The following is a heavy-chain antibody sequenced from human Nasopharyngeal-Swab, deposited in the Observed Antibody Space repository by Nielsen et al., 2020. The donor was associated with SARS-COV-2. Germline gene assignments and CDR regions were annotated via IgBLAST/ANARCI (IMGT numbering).Heavy chain of an antibody. Sequence: GESLKISCAASGFTFSSYAMHWVRQAPGKGLEWVAVISYGGSKKYYANSVKGRFTISRDNSKNTLYLQMNSLRAEDTAVYYCARDQGSSWYTYYYYYGMDVWGKGTTVTVSS. V-gene: IGHV3-30-3*01. CDR1: GFTFSSYA. CDR3: ARDQGSSWYTYYYYYGMDV. CDR2: ISYGGSKK. D-gene: IGHD6-13*01. J-gene: IGHJ6*04.